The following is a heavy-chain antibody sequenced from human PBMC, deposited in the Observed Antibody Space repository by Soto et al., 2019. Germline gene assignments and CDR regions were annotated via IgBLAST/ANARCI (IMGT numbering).Heavy chain of an antibody. Sequence: GSLRLSCTASGFTFSDSWMTWVRQAPGKGLEWVARIKPDESEKKYADSVKGRFSISRDNAKNSMYLQMDSLRGEDTAVYYCAKDLSSGYPSPFYYYYGMDVWGQGTTVTSP. CDR3: AKDLSSGYPSPFYYYYGMDV. CDR2: IKPDESEK. CDR1: GFTFSDSW. D-gene: IGHD3-22*01. J-gene: IGHJ6*02. V-gene: IGHV3-7*01.